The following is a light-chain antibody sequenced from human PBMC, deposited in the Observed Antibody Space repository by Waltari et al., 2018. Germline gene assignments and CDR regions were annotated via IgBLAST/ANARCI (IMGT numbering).Light chain of an antibody. CDR2: DAS. CDR3: QQYNRWPPIT. V-gene: IGKV3-15*01. J-gene: IGKJ5*01. CDR1: QRVSSN. Sequence: EIVMTQSPATLSVSPGETATLSCRASQRVSSNVAWYQKKPGQAPRLPIYDASTRATSIPAKFRGSGSGTEFTLTISSLQSEDFAVYYCQQYNRWPPITFGHGTRLEIK.